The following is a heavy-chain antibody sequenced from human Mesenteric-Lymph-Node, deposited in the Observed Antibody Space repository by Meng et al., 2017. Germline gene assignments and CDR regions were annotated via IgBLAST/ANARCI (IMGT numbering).Heavy chain of an antibody. J-gene: IGHJ4*02. V-gene: IGHV4-39*01. CDR3: ARHHHSPTFDY. Sequence: HLRRQESGPGLVKPSETLSLTCTVSGGSISSSSYYWAWIRQPPGEGLEWIGSVVYSGTTYYTSSLKSRVSISVDTSKNQFSLKLSSVTAADTAVYYCARHHHSPTFDYWGQGTLVTVSS. D-gene: IGHD1-14*01. CDR2: VVYSGTT. CDR1: GGSISSSSYY.